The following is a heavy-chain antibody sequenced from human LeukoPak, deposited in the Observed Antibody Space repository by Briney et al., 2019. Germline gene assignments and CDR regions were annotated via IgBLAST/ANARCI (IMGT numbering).Heavy chain of an antibody. CDR3: ASLGTGSSWHQPFDY. CDR2: IYYSGST. CDR1: GGSISSSSYY. J-gene: IGHJ4*02. V-gene: IGHV4-39*01. D-gene: IGHD6-13*01. Sequence: PSETLSLTCTVSGGSISSSSYYWGWIRQPPGKGLEWIGSIYYSGSTYYNPSLKSRVTISVDTSKNQFSLKLSSVTAADTAVYYCASLGTGSSWHQPFDYWGQGTLVTVSS.